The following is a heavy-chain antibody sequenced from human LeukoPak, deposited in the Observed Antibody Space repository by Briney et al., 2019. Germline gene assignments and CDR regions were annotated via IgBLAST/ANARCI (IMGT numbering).Heavy chain of an antibody. V-gene: IGHV3-11*01. Sequence: GGSLRLSCAASGFTFSDYYMSWIRQAPGKGLEWVSHISSSGSTIYYADSVKGRFTISRDNAKNSLYLQMNSLRAEDTAVYYCARAYPKRYCSGGSCQQNWFDPWGQGTLVTVSS. CDR1: GFTFSDYY. J-gene: IGHJ5*02. CDR2: ISSSGSTI. D-gene: IGHD2-15*01. CDR3: ARAYPKRYCSGGSCQQNWFDP.